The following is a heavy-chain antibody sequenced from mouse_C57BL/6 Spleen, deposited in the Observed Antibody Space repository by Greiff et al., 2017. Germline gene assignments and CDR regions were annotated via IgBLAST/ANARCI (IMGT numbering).Heavy chain of an antibody. V-gene: IGHV2-5*01. CDR2: IWRGGST. CDR1: GFSLTSYG. Sequence: QVQLQQSGPGLVQPSQSLSITCTVSGFSLTSYGVHWVRQSPGKGLEWLGVIWRGGSTDYNAAFMSRLSITKDNSKSQVFFKMNSLQADDTAIYYCAKNEGFNGNSNLYAMDYWGQGTSVTVSS. J-gene: IGHJ4*01. D-gene: IGHD2-1*01. CDR3: AKNEGFNGNSNLYAMDY.